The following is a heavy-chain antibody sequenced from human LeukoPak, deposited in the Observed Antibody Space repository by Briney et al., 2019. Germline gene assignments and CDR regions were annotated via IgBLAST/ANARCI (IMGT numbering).Heavy chain of an antibody. Sequence: GGSLRLSCAASEFTFTSYELNWVRQAPGKGLEWVGLIKSKTDGGGADFAAPVKGRFTISRDDSKNTLYLQMNSLKSEDTAVYYCTTGYGGVWGQGTTVTVSS. CDR3: TTGYGGV. J-gene: IGHJ6*02. CDR1: EFTFTSYE. V-gene: IGHV3-15*01. CDR2: IKSKTDGGGA. D-gene: IGHD2-15*01.